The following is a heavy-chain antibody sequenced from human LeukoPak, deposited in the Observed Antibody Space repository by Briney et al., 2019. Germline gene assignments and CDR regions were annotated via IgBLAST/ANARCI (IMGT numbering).Heavy chain of an antibody. J-gene: IGHJ3*02. CDR1: GYTFTSYY. CDR3: AREVSSSSVGAFDI. V-gene: IGHV1-2*02. D-gene: IGHD6-6*01. CDR2: INPNSGGT. Sequence: ASVKVSCKASGYTFTSYYMHWVRQAPGQGLEWMGWINPNSGGTNYAQKFQGRVTMTRDTSISTAYMELGRLRSDDTAVYYCAREVSSSSVGAFDIWGQGTMVTVSS.